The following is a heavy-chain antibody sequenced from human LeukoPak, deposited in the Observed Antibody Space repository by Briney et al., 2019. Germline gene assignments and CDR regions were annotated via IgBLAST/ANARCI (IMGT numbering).Heavy chain of an antibody. D-gene: IGHD4-11*01. J-gene: IGHJ4*02. V-gene: IGHV4-39*07. CDR2: IYYSGST. Sequence: KTSETLSLTCTVSGGSISSSSYYWGWIRQPPGKGLEWIGSIYYSGSTYHSPSLKSRVTISVDTSKNQFSLKLSSVTAADTAVYYCASYRERGYYFDYWGQGTLVTVSS. CDR3: ASYRERGYYFDY. CDR1: GGSISSSSYY.